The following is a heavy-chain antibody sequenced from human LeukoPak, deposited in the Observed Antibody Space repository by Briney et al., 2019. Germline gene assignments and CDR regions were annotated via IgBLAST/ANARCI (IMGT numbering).Heavy chain of an antibody. J-gene: IGHJ3*02. CDR1: GYTFTSYG. CDR3: ARDLTTVTFDAFDI. V-gene: IGHV1-18*01. CDR2: ISAYNGNT. Sequence: ASVKVSCKASGYTFTSYGISWVRQAPGQGLEWMGWISAYNGNTNYAQKLQGRVTMTTDTSTSTAYMELRSLRSDDTAVYYCARDLTTVTFDAFDIWGQRTMVTVSS. D-gene: IGHD4-17*01.